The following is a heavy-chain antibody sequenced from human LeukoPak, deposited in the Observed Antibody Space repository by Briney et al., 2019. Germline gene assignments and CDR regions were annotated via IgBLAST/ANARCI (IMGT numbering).Heavy chain of an antibody. V-gene: IGHV3-30-3*01. CDR3: AKAYSSSWYGDYFDY. Sequence: PGGSLRLSCAASGFTFSSYAMHWVRQAPGKGLEWVAVISYDGSNKYYADSVKGRFTISRDNSKDTLYLQMNSLRAEDTALYYCAKAYSSSWYGDYFDYWGQGTLVTVSS. J-gene: IGHJ4*02. CDR1: GFTFSSYA. CDR2: ISYDGSNK. D-gene: IGHD6-13*01.